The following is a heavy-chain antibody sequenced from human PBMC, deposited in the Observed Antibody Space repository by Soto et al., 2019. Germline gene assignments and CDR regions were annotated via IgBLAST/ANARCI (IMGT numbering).Heavy chain of an antibody. J-gene: IGHJ4*02. CDR1: GGSVSSGSYY. CDR3: ARDLAAYARDFDY. Sequence: SETLSLTCTASGGSVSSGSYYWSWIRQPPGKGLEWIGYIYYSGSTNYNPSLKSRVTISVDTSKNQFSLKLSSVTAADTAVYYCARDLAAYARDFDYRGQGAVVTVSS. D-gene: IGHD2-2*01. V-gene: IGHV4-61*01. CDR2: IYYSGST.